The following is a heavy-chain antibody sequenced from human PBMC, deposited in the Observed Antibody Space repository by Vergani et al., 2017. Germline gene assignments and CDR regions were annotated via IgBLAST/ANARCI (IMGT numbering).Heavy chain of an antibody. CDR2: IRSDESRR. Sequence: QVQLVESGGGVVQPGGSLRLSCAASGFTFNSYGMHWVRQAPVKGLEWVASIRSDESRRYYGDSMEGPFTISRDNSKNTLYLQMKSLRPEDTAVYYCAKEGGGYCSGGTCYPEYWGQGTLVIVSS. V-gene: IGHV3-30*02. CDR1: GFTFNSYG. D-gene: IGHD2-15*01. CDR3: AKEGGGYCSGGTCYPEY. J-gene: IGHJ4*02.